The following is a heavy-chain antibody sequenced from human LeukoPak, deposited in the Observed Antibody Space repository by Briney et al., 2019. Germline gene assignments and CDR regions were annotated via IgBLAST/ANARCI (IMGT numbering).Heavy chain of an antibody. Sequence: GGSLRLSCAASGFTFSSYAMSWVRQAPGKGLEWASAISGSGGSTYYADSVKGRFIISRDNSKNTLYLQMNSLRAEDTAVYYCAKDLGITDSYGMDVWGQGTTVTVSS. CDR3: AKDLGITDSYGMDV. J-gene: IGHJ6*02. CDR2: ISGSGGST. D-gene: IGHD5-24*01. V-gene: IGHV3-23*01. CDR1: GFTFSSYA.